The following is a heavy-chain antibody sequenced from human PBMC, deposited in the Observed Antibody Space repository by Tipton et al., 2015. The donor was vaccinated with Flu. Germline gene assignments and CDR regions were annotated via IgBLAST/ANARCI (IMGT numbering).Heavy chain of an antibody. CDR2: FSYTGST. CDR1: GDSVRTYS. V-gene: IGHV4-59*08. J-gene: IGHJ5*02. D-gene: IGHD4-11*01. CDR3: ARRDYSNYVSEPKNWFDP. Sequence: TLSLTCIVSGDSVRTYSWTWLRQTPGRAPEWIGFFSYTGSTSYNPSLKSRVTMSVDASKNQFSLRLYSVTAADTAVYYCARRDYSNYVSEPKNWFDPWGQGTLVTVSS.